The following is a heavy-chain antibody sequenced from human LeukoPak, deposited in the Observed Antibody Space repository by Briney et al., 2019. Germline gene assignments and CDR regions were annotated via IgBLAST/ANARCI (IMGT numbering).Heavy chain of an antibody. D-gene: IGHD3-9*01. CDR2: INHSGST. CDR3: ATLPDITRAYYYYGMDV. J-gene: IGHJ6*02. V-gene: IGHV4-34*01. Sequence: SETLSLTCTVSGGSISSYYWSWIRQPPGKGLEWIGEINHSGSTNYNPSLKSRVTISVDTSKNQFSLKLSSVTAADTAVYYCATLPDITRAYYYYGMDVWGQGTTVTVSS. CDR1: GGSISSYY.